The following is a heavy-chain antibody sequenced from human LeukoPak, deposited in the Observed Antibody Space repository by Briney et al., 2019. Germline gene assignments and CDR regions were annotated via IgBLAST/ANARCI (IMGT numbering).Heavy chain of an antibody. J-gene: IGHJ4*02. CDR3: ARYVPVKTGPTRASFDY. CDR2: INESGTT. V-gene: IGHV4-34*01. CDR1: GGSFSDYD. Sequence: PSETLSLTCAVYGGSFSDYDWSWSRQAPGKGLQWIGEINESGTTNCDPSLKSRVTMSIDTSKSQFSLSLRSVTAADTGVYFCARYVPVKTGPTRASFDYWGQGILVTVPS. D-gene: IGHD1-1*01.